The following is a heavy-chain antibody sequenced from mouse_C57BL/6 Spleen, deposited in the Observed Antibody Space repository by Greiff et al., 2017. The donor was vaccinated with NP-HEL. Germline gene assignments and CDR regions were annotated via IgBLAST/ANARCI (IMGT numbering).Heavy chain of an antibody. Sequence: VQLKQSGPELVKPGASVKISCKASGYTFTDYYMNWVKQSHGKSLEWIGDINPNNGGTSYNQKFKGKATLTVDKSSSTAYMELRSLTSEDSAVYYCARWGYGSSYVSYAMDYWGQGTSVTVSS. J-gene: IGHJ4*01. CDR2: INPNNGGT. CDR1: GYTFTDYY. V-gene: IGHV1-26*01. D-gene: IGHD1-1*01. CDR3: ARWGYGSSYVSYAMDY.